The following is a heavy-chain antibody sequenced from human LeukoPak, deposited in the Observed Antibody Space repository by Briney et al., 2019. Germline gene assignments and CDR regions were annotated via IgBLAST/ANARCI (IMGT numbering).Heavy chain of an antibody. CDR1: GFTFSSYA. CDR2: ISGSGGST. Sequence: GGSLRLPCAASGFTFSSYAMSWVRQAPGKGLEWVSAISGSGGSTYYADSVKGRFTISRDNSKNTLYLQMNSLRAEDTAVYYCAKALDYYDSSGYYAWGQGTLVTVSS. V-gene: IGHV3-23*01. D-gene: IGHD3-22*01. J-gene: IGHJ5*02. CDR3: AKALDYYDSSGYYA.